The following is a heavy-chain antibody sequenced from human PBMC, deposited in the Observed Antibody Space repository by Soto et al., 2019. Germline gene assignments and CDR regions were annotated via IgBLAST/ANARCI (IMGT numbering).Heavy chain of an antibody. Sequence: QVQLVQSGAEVKKPGSSVKVSCRASGGTFKSYTFSWVRQAPGQGLEWMGRIIPVLSMSTYAQKFQGRVSLIADKSTNTAYMELYSLRSDDTAVYYCARSYGSGSRPFDYWGQGTLVTVSS. D-gene: IGHD3-10*01. V-gene: IGHV1-69*02. J-gene: IGHJ4*02. CDR2: IIPVLSMS. CDR1: GGTFKSYT. CDR3: ARSYGSGSRPFDY.